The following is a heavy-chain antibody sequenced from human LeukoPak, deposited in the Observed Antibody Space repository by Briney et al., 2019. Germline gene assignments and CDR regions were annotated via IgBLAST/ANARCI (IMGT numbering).Heavy chain of an antibody. V-gene: IGHV1-18*01. CDR3: AIETVAGMVDY. CDR1: GYTFTSYG. J-gene: IGHJ4*02. CDR2: ISAYNGNT. D-gene: IGHD6-19*01. Sequence: GASVKVYCKASGYTFTSYGISWVRQAPGQGLEWMGWISAYNGNTNYAQKLQGRVTMTTDTSTSTAYMELSSLRSEDTAIYYCAIETVAGMVDYWGQGTLVTVSS.